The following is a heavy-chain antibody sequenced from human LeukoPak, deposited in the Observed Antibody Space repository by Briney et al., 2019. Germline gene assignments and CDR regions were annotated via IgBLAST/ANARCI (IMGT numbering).Heavy chain of an antibody. CDR1: GGSFSGYY. CDR2: INHSGST. Sequence: SETLSLTCAVYGGSFSGYYWSWICQPPGKGLEWIGEINHSGSTNYNPSLKSRVTISVDTSKNQFSLKLSSVTAADTAVYYCVTVEMATISDYWGQGTLVTVSS. CDR3: VTVEMATISDY. J-gene: IGHJ4*02. D-gene: IGHD5-24*01. V-gene: IGHV4-34*01.